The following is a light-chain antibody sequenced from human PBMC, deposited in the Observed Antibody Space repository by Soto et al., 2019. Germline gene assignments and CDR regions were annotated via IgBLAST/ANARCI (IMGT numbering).Light chain of an antibody. Sequence: DIQMTQSPSTLSASVGDRVTTTCRASQSLSSWLAGYQQKPGKAPNLLIYDASSLESGVPSRFSGSGSGTEFTLTISSLQPDDFATYYCQQYNTYVWTFGQGTKVEIK. CDR3: QQYNTYVWT. CDR2: DAS. CDR1: QSLSSW. J-gene: IGKJ1*01. V-gene: IGKV1-5*01.